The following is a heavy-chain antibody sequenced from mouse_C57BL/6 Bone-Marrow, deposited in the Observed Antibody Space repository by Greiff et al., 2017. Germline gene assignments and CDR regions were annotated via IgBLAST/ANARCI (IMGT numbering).Heavy chain of an antibody. D-gene: IGHD1-1*01. J-gene: IGHJ1*03. Sequence: DVQLQESGPGLVKPSQSLSLTCSVTGYSITSGYYWNWIRQFPGNKLEWMGYISYDGSNNYNPSLKNRISITRATSKNQFFLKLNSVTTEDTATYYCAREGILYWYFDVWGTGTTVTVSS. V-gene: IGHV3-6*01. CDR2: ISYDGSN. CDR3: AREGILYWYFDV. CDR1: GYSITSGYY.